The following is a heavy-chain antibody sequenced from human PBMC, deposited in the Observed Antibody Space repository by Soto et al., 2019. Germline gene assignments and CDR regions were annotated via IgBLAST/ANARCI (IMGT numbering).Heavy chain of an antibody. V-gene: IGHV3-33*01. CDR2: IWHDGGRQ. Sequence: QVHLVESGGGVVQPGGSLRLSCVASGFSYGGYGMHWVRQAPGKGLEWVAVIWHDGGRQYYADSVKGRFTVSRDNAKNTLYLQMNSLRAEDTAVYYCARDLTSGYTDSWGQGTLVIASS. D-gene: IGHD3-22*01. CDR3: ARDLTSGYTDS. CDR1: GFSYGGYG. J-gene: IGHJ5*01.